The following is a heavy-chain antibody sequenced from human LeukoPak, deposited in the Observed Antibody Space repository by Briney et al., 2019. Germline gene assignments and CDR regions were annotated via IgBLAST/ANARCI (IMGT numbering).Heavy chain of an antibody. CDR2: ISYDGSNK. CDR3: ARDGLYYRFDY. J-gene: IGHJ4*02. CDR1: GFTFSSYA. D-gene: IGHD3-10*01. V-gene: IGHV3-30-3*01. Sequence: GGSLRLSCAASGFTFSSYAMHWVRQAPGKGLEWVAVISYDGSNKYYADSVKGRFTIPRDNSKNTLYLQMNSLRAEDTAVYYCARDGLYYRFDYWGQGTLVTVSS.